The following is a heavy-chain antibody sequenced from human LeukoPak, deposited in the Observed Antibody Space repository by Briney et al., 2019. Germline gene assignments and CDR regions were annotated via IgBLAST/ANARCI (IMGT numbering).Heavy chain of an antibody. V-gene: IGHV1-18*01. Sequence: ASVKVSCKASGYTFTSYGISWVRQAPGQGLEWMGWSSTYNTDTKYAQNLQGRVTMTTDTSTNTAYMELRDPRSDDTAVYYCARESNWAYYFDYWGQGTLV. CDR1: GYTFTSYG. D-gene: IGHD1-1*01. CDR2: SSTYNTDT. CDR3: ARESNWAYYFDY. J-gene: IGHJ4*02.